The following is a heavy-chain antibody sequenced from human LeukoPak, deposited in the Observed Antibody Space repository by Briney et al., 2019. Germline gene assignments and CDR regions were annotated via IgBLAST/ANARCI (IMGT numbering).Heavy chain of an antibody. CDR2: INHSGST. V-gene: IGHV4-34*01. CDR1: GGSFSGYY. Sequence: PSETLSLTCAVYGGSFSGYYGSWIRQPPGKGLEWIGEINHSGSTNYNPSLKSRVTISVDTSKNQFSLKLSSVTAADTAVYYCARIRGYSYGSKYFDYWGQGTLVTVSS. CDR3: ARIRGYSYGSKYFDY. D-gene: IGHD5-18*01. J-gene: IGHJ4*02.